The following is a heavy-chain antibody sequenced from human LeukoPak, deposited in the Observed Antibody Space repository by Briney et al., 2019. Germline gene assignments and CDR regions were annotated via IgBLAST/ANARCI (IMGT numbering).Heavy chain of an antibody. CDR3: AKFSCSTSCYVYYYYMDV. Sequence: GGSLRLSCAASGFTFSSYGMHWVRQAPGKGLEWVAFIRYDGSNKYYADSVKGRFTISRDNSKNTLYLQMNSLRAEDTAVYYCAKFSCSTSCYVYYYYMDVWGKGTTVTVSS. D-gene: IGHD2-2*01. V-gene: IGHV3-30*02. CDR1: GFTFSSYG. CDR2: IRYDGSNK. J-gene: IGHJ6*03.